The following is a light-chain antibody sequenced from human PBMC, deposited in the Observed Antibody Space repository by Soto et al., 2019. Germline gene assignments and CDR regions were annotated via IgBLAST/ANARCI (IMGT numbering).Light chain of an antibody. V-gene: IGKV1-5*03. Sequence: DIQMTQSPSTLSSSVGERDTITCRASQSISSWLAWYQQKPGKAPKVLISNACSGETGVPSRFSGSGSGTEFTLTISSLEPDDFATYYCQHYNNYPWTFGGGTKVDIK. CDR1: QSISSW. CDR2: NAC. CDR3: QHYNNYPWT. J-gene: IGKJ4*02.